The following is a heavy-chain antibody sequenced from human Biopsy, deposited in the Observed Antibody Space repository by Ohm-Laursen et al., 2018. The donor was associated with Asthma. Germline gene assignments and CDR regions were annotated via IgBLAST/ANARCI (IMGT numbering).Heavy chain of an antibody. Sequence: GPSVTVSCKPSGASFDTNAISCLRQAPGQGLGSKGGILPVFGTAHNAQKFQARATISADESTSTVYMELSCLRSEDAAVYYCAGAIHGGNSDRLDFYYYGLDIWGRGTTVTVSS. CDR1: GASFDTNA. V-gene: IGHV1-69*01. J-gene: IGHJ6*02. CDR3: AGAIHGGNSDRLDFYYYGLDI. D-gene: IGHD4-23*01. CDR2: ILPVFGTA.